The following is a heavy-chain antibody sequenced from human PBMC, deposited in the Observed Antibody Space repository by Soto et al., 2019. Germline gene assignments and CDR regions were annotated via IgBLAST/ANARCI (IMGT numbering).Heavy chain of an antibody. CDR3: ALRSMAVVPEY. D-gene: IGHD3-22*01. CDR2: LYYGRSA. J-gene: IGHJ4*02. V-gene: IGHV4-59*01. Sequence: QVQLQESGPGLVKPSETLSLTCAVSGDSISSYYCMWIRQPPGKGLESIGYLYYGRSANSNPSLKSRVTLSVDTSTNQCSLRLSSMTAADTAVYYCALRSMAVVPEYWGQGTLVTVSS. CDR1: GDSISSYY.